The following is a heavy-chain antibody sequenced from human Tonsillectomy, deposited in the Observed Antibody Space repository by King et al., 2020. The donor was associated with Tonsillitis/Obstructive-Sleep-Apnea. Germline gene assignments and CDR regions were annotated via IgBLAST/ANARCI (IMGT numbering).Heavy chain of an antibody. V-gene: IGHV4-59*01. CDR1: GVSINSYF. CDR3: ARDRRDGYPEPRFDY. CDR2: IYYSGST. Sequence: QVQLQESGPGLVKPSETLSLTCTVSGVSINSYFWNWIRQPPGKGLEWIGFIYYSGSTNYNPSLKSRVTMSIDTCKNQCALRRRSGTAADTAVYYGARDRRDGYPEPRFDYWGQGSLVTVSA. J-gene: IGHJ4*02. D-gene: IGHD5-24*01.